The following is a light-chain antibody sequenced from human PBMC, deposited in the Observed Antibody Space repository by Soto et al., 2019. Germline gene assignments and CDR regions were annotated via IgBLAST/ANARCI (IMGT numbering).Light chain of an antibody. V-gene: IGKV3-20*01. CDR3: HQYSSLPLEFS. J-gene: IGKJ3*01. CDR2: GAS. Sequence: EIVLTQSPGTLSLSPGERATLSCRASQSISSSYLAWYQQRPGQAPRLLIFGASYRATCIADRFSGSGSVPDFTLTIIIFDIEAFAVYFCHQYSSLPLEFSFSPGT. CDR1: QSISSSY.